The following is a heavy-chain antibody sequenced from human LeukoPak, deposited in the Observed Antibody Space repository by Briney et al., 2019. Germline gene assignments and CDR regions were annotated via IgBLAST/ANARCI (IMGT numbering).Heavy chain of an antibody. CDR2: AGYVGGNK. V-gene: IGHV3-33*01. CDR1: GFTFSSYG. CDR3: ARVASYSSGWYYFDY. Sequence: GGSLRLSCAASGFTFSSYGMHWVRQAPGKGLEWVAVAGYVGGNKYYADSVKGRFTISRDNSKDTLYLQMNSLRAEDTAVYYCARVASYSSGWYYFDYWGQGTLVTVSS. D-gene: IGHD6-19*01. J-gene: IGHJ4*02.